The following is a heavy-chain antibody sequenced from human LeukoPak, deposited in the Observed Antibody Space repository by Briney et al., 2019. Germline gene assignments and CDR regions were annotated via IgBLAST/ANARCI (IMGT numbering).Heavy chain of an antibody. CDR2: IYNSENT. Sequence: SETLSLTCTVSGGFISSYYWSWIRQPPGKGLEWIAYIYNSENTKYNPSLKSRVTISVDTSKNQFSLKLRSVTAADTAVYYCARDTSLGMPQWFDPWGRGALVTVSS. CDR3: ARDTSLGMPQWFDP. J-gene: IGHJ5*02. D-gene: IGHD2-2*01. V-gene: IGHV4-59*01. CDR1: GGFISSYY.